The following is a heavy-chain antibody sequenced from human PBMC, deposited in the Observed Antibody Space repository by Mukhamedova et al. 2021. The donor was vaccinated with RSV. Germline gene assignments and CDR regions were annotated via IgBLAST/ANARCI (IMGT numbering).Heavy chain of an antibody. J-gene: IGHJ3*02. CDR2: ISWDGGST. V-gene: IGHV3-43D*04. CDR3: AKDMGQWLVHDAFDI. Sequence: GKGLEWVSLISWDGGSTYYADSVKGRFTISRDNSKNSLYLQMNSLRAEDTALYYYAKDMGQWLVHDAFDIWGQGTMVTVSS. D-gene: IGHD6-19*01.